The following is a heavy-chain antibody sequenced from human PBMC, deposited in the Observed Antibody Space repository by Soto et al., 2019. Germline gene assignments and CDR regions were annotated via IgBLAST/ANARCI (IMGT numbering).Heavy chain of an antibody. D-gene: IGHD3-22*01. CDR2: ISSSSSYI. CDR3: ARDRRTYYYDSSGSYYYYGMDV. V-gene: IGHV3-21*01. J-gene: IGHJ6*02. CDR1: GFTFSSYS. Sequence: GGSLRLSCASSGFTFSSYSMNWVRQAPGKGLEWVSSISSSSSYIYYADSVKGRFTISRDNAKNSLYLQMNSLRAEDTAVYYCARDRRTYYYDSSGSYYYYGMDVWGQGTTVTAP.